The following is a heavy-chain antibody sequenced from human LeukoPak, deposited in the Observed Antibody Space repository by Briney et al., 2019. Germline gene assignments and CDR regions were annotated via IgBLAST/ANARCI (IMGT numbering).Heavy chain of an antibody. CDR1: GYTFTSYD. D-gene: IGHD3-22*01. V-gene: IGHV1-8*01. CDR3: ARRAYYYDSSGSLLDAFDI. CDR2: MNPNSGNT. J-gene: IGHJ3*02. Sequence: ASVKVSCKASGYTFTSYDINWVRQATGQGLEWMGWMNPNSGNTGYAQKFQGRVTMTRNTSISTAYMELSSLRSEDTAVYYCARRAYYYDSSGSLLDAFDIWGQGTMVTVSS.